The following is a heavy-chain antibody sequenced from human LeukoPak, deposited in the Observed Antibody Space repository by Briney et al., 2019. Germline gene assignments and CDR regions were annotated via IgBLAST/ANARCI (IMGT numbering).Heavy chain of an antibody. CDR3: ARGGVRHYDILTGYYIS. Sequence: EASVKVSCKTSGYTFTSYDINWVRQATGQGLEWMGWMNPNSGNTGYAQKFQGRVTMTRNTSISTAYMELSSLRSEDTAVYYCARGGVRHYDILTGYYISWGQGTLVTVSS. V-gene: IGHV1-8*01. D-gene: IGHD3-9*01. J-gene: IGHJ4*02. CDR2: MNPNSGNT. CDR1: GYTFTSYD.